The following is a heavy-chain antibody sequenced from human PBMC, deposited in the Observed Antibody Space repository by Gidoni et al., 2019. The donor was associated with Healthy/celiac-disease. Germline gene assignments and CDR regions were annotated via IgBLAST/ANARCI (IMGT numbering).Heavy chain of an antibody. D-gene: IGHD2-2*02. CDR1: GVTFSSYT. V-gene: IGHV1-69*02. J-gene: IGHJ6*02. CDR2: IIPIRSIA. Sequence: QVQLVQSGAEVKKPGSSVKVSCKASGVTFSSYTISWVRQAPGQGLEWMGRIIPIRSIANYAQKFQGRVTITADKSTSTAYMGLSSLRSEDTAVYYCARGDIVVVPAAIDYYYYGMDVWGQGTTVTVSS. CDR3: ARGDIVVVPAAIDYYYYGMDV.